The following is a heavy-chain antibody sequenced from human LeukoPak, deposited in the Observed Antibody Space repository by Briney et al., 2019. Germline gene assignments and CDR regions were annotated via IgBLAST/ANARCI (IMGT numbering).Heavy chain of an antibody. CDR2: VYNSGST. J-gene: IGHJ4*02. D-gene: IGHD4/OR15-4a*01. CDR1: GDSISTNY. CDR3: AKGLYGAAYGYYFDY. Sequence: SETLSLTGTVSGDSISTNYWNWIRQPPGKGLEWIGYVYNSGSTTYNPSLKSRVTISVDTSKNQLSLRLASVTTGDTAVYYCAKGLYGAAYGYYFDYWGQGTLVTVSS. V-gene: IGHV4-59*01.